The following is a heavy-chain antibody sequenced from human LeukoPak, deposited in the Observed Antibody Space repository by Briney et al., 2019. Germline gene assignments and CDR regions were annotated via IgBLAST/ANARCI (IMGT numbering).Heavy chain of an antibody. V-gene: IGHV1-2*02. CDR2: INPNSGGT. Sequence: ASVKVSCKASGYTFTGYYMHWLRQAPGQGLEWMGSINPNSGGTNYAQKFHGRVTMTRDTSISTAYMELSSLRSDDTAVYYCARDQYCTSTSRYPYFDYWGQGTLVTVSS. CDR3: ARDQYCTSTSRYPYFDY. D-gene: IGHD2-2*01. J-gene: IGHJ4*02. CDR1: GYTFTGYY.